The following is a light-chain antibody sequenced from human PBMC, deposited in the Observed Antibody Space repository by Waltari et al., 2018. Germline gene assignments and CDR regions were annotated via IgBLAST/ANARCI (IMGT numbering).Light chain of an antibody. CDR3: CSYAGTNTDWV. J-gene: IGLJ3*02. CDR2: EGS. V-gene: IGLV2-23*01. Sequence: QSALTQPASVSGSPGQSITISCTGTSSDVGSYKLASWYQQHPGKAPKLMIYEGSKRPAGVSNRFAGSKSGNTASLTISGLQAEDEADYYCCSYAGTNTDWVFGGGTKLTVL. CDR1: SSDVGSYKL.